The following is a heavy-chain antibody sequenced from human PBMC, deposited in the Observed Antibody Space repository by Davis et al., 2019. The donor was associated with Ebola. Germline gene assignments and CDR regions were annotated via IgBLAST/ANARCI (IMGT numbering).Heavy chain of an antibody. Sequence: PGGSLRLSCAASGFTFSKVWMNWVRQAPGKGLEWVGRIKSGGLTDYAAPVKGRFTISRDDSKNTLYLQMTSLKTEDTALYYCTTEQYCSSSYCPGAFDIWGQGTMVTVSS. V-gene: IGHV3-15*01. CDR3: TTEQYCSSSYCPGAFDI. CDR1: GFTFSKVW. D-gene: IGHD2-2*01. CDR2: IKSGGLT. J-gene: IGHJ3*02.